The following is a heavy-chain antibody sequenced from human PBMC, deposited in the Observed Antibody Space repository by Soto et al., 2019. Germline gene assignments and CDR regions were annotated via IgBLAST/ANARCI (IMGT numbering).Heavy chain of an antibody. J-gene: IGHJ4*02. CDR1: GASLSGYS. CDR2: LNHSGST. V-gene: IGHV4-34*01. Sequence: PSETLSLTCAVYGASLSGYSWSWIRQPPGKGLEWIGELNHSGSTNYNPSLKSRVTISVDTSRNQFSLKLSSVTAAGTAVYYCARVGYCSTTSCYNFDYWGQGTLVTVSS. D-gene: IGHD2-2*01. CDR3: ARVGYCSTTSCYNFDY.